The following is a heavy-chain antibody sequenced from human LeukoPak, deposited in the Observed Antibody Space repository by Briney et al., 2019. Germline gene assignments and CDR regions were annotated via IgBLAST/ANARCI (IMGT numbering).Heavy chain of an antibody. CDR2: IIPIFGTA. CDR1: GGTFSSYA. V-gene: IGHV1-69*13. D-gene: IGHD5-24*01. Sequence: SVKVSCKASGGTFSSYAISWVRQAPGQGLEWMGGIIPIFGTANCAQKFQGRVTITADESTSTAYMELSSLRSEDTAVYYCASHVRIDGYNDYWGQGTLVTVSS. CDR3: ASHVRIDGYNDY. J-gene: IGHJ4*02.